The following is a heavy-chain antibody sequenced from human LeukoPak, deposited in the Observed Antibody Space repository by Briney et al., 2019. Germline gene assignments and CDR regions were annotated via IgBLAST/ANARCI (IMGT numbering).Heavy chain of an antibody. CDR2: IYTSGST. CDR1: GGSFSGYY. Sequence: SETLSLTCAVYGGSFSGYYWSWIRQPTGKGLEWIGRIYTSGSTNYNPSLKSRVTISVDTSKNQFSLKLSSVTAADTAVYYCARGTTRRPYYFDYWGQGTLVTVSS. D-gene: IGHD1-1*01. J-gene: IGHJ4*02. V-gene: IGHV4-59*10. CDR3: ARGTTRRPYYFDY.